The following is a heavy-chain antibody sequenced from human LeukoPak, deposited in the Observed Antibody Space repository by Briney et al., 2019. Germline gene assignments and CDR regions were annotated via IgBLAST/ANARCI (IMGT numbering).Heavy chain of an antibody. CDR1: GGSMSNYY. D-gene: IGHD3-3*02. Sequence: SETLSLTCTVSGGSMSNYYGSWIRQPPGKGLEWIAYIYYTGSTYYNPSLKSRVTMSVDTSKNQFSLSLSSVTAADTAVYYCARHISGAATLDRGQGTLVTVSS. J-gene: IGHJ4*02. CDR2: IYYTGST. CDR3: ARHISGAATLD. V-gene: IGHV4-59*08.